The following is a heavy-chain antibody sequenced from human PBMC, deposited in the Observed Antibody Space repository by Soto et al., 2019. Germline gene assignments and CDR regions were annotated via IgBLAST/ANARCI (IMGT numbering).Heavy chain of an antibody. CDR2: IYHTEST. CDR1: GDSISSSFW. CDR3: ARYEFGTFDY. Sequence: PSETLSLTCAVSGDSISSSFWWSWVRQPPGKGLEWIGEIYHTESTVYNPSLKSRVTISVDKSKNQFSLNLDSVTAADTAVYYCARYEFGTFDYWGRGTLVTVSS. D-gene: IGHD3-10*01. V-gene: IGHV4-4*02. J-gene: IGHJ4*02.